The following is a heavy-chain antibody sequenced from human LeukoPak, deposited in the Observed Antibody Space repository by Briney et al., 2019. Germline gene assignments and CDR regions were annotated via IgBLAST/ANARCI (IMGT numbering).Heavy chain of an antibody. V-gene: IGHV4-30-4*01. Sequence: SQTLSLTCTVSGGSISSGDYYWSWIRQPPGKGLEWIGYIYYSGSTYYNPSLKSRVTISVDTSKNQFFLKLSSVTAADTAVYYCAGSSYCSSTSCYTLDWFDPWGQGTLVTVSS. CDR3: AGSSYCSSTSCYTLDWFDP. J-gene: IGHJ5*02. CDR2: IYYSGST. CDR1: GGSISSGDYY. D-gene: IGHD2-2*02.